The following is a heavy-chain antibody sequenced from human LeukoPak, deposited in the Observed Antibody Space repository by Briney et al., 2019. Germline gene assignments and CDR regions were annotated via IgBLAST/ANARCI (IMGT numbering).Heavy chain of an antibody. CDR1: GYTFTSYY. D-gene: IGHD3-16*01. V-gene: IGHV1-18*04. J-gene: IGHJ4*02. Sequence: ASVKVSCKASGYTFTSYYMLWVRQAPGQGLEWMGWISAYNGNTNYAQKLQGRVTMTTDTSTSTAYMELRSLRSDDTAVYYCARSPPRRGSYFDYWGQGTLVTVSS. CDR3: ARSPPRRGSYFDY. CDR2: ISAYNGNT.